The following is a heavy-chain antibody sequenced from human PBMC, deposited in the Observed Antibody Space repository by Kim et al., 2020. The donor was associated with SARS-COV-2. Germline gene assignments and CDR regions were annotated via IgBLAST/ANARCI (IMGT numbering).Heavy chain of an antibody. CDR3: ARLLTGYYTSGADGWFDP. Sequence: SETLSLTCTVSGGSSSSYYWSWIRQPPGKGLEWIGYIYYSGSTNYNPSLKSRVTISVDTSKNQFSLKLSSVTAADTAVYYCARLLTGYYTSGADGWFDP. V-gene: IGHV4-59*01. CDR2: IYYSGST. CDR1: GGSSSSYY. J-gene: IGHJ5*02. D-gene: IGHD3-9*01.